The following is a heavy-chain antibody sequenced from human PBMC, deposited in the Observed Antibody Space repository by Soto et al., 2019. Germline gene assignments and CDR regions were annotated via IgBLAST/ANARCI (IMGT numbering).Heavy chain of an antibody. CDR1: GFTFSSYW. V-gene: IGHV3-7*01. Sequence: EVQLVESGGGLVQPGGSLRLSCAASGFTFSSYWMSWVRQAPGKGLEWVANIKQDGSEKYYVDSVKGRFTISRDNAKNSLYLQMNSLRAEDTAVYYCARDRGTIYDFWSGYSKGGNFDYWGQGTLVTVSS. D-gene: IGHD3-3*01. CDR3: ARDRGTIYDFWSGYSKGGNFDY. J-gene: IGHJ4*02. CDR2: IKQDGSEK.